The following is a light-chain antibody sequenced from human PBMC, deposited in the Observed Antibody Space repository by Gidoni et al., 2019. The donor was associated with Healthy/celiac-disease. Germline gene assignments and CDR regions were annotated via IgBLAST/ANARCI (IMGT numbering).Light chain of an antibody. Sequence: QSALTQPASVSGSPGQSITISCPGTSSDVGGYSYVSWYQPQPGKAPKLLIYDVSNRRSGGSNRFSGSKSGNTSSLTISGLQAEDEADYYCSSYTSSSTLGVFGGGTKLTVL. CDR3: SSYTSSSTLGV. J-gene: IGLJ2*01. CDR2: DVS. CDR1: SSDVGGYSY. V-gene: IGLV2-14*03.